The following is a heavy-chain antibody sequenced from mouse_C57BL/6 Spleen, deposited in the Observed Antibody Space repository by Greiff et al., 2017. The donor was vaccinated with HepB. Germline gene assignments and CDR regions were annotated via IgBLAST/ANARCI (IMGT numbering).Heavy chain of an antibody. J-gene: IGHJ4*01. CDR1: GYTFTDYE. D-gene: IGHD2-3*01. V-gene: IGHV1-15*01. CDR2: IDPETGGT. Sequence: VQLQQSGAELVRPGASVTLSCKASGYTFTDYEMHWVKQTPVHGLEWIGAIDPETGGTAYNQKFKGKAILTADKSSSTAYMELRSLTSEDSAVYYCTRIYDGYRYYYAMDYWGQGTSVTVSS. CDR3: TRIYDGYRYYYAMDY.